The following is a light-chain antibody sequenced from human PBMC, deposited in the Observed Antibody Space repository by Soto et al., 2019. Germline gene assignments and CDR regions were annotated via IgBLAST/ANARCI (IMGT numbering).Light chain of an antibody. CDR2: GAS. CDR3: QQYKNWPPPIT. CDR1: QSVSSN. Sequence: EIVMTQSPATLSVSPGERATLSCRASQSVSSNLAWYQQKPGQAPRLLIYGASTRATGIPARFSGSGSGTEFTLTISSLQSEDFEVYYCQQYKNWPPPITFGQGTRLEIK. J-gene: IGKJ5*01. V-gene: IGKV3-15*01.